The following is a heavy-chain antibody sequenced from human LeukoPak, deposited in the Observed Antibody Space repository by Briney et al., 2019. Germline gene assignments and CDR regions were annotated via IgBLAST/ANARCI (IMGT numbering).Heavy chain of an antibody. CDR1: GGTFSSYA. J-gene: IGHJ4*02. CDR3: NIAAAGIPDY. Sequence: RGASVKVSCKASGGTFSSYAISWVRQAPGQGLEWMGRIIPILGIANYAQKFQGRVTITADKSTSTAYMELSSLRSEDTAVYYCNIAAAGIPDYWGQGTLVTVSS. V-gene: IGHV1-69*04. D-gene: IGHD6-13*01. CDR2: IIPILGIA.